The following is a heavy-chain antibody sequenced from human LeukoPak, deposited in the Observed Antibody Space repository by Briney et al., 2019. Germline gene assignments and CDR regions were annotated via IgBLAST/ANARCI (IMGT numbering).Heavy chain of an antibody. Sequence: GGSLRLSCAASGFTFSSYWMHWVRQAPGKGLVWVSRINSDGSSIDYADSVKGRFTISRDNSKNTLYLQMNSLRAEDTAVYYCARDCARVSRFGELLTTRVSLDYWGQGTLVTVSS. CDR3: ARDCARVSRFGELLTTRVSLDY. V-gene: IGHV3-74*01. J-gene: IGHJ4*02. CDR1: GFTFSSYW. D-gene: IGHD3-10*01. CDR2: INSDGSSI.